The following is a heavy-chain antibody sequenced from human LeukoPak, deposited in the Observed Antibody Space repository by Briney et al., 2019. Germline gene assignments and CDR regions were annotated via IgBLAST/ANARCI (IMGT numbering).Heavy chain of an antibody. V-gene: IGHV4-38-2*01. D-gene: IGHD2-2*02. Sequence: SETLSLTCAVSGYSISSGYYWGWIRQPPGKGLEWIGSIYHSGSTYYNPSLKSRVTISVDTSKNQFSLKLSSVTAADTAVYYCARVGVYCSCTSCYNGAFDIWGQGTMVTVSS. J-gene: IGHJ3*02. CDR2: IYHSGST. CDR3: ARVGVYCSCTSCYNGAFDI. CDR1: GYSISSGYY.